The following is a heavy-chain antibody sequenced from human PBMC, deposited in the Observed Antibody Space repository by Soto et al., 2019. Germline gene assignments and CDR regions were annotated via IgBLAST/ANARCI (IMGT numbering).Heavy chain of an antibody. CDR3: ARAVSHFYHYYYMDV. V-gene: IGHV1-18*01. CDR2: ISAFNGNT. D-gene: IGHD2-8*01. J-gene: IGHJ6*03. CDR1: GYTFTTYD. Sequence: QVQLVQSGAEVKKPGASVKVSCKASGYTFTTYDISWVRQAPGQGLEWMGWISAFNGNTNYAQKLQGRVNMTTDTSTSTAYMELRSLRSDDTAVYYCARAVSHFYHYYYMDVWGKGTTVTDSS.